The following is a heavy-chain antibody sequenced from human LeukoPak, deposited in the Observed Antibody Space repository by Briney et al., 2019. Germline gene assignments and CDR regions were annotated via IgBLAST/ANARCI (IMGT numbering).Heavy chain of an antibody. D-gene: IGHD5-18*01. CDR2: LWYDGSNK. Sequence: GGSQRLSCAASGFTFSSYGMHWVRQAPGKGLEWVAVLWYDGSNKYYTDSVKGRFTISRDNSKNMLYLQMNSLRAEDTAVYYCARGNTAMVTWGQGTLVTVSS. CDR1: GFTFSSYG. J-gene: IGHJ4*02. V-gene: IGHV3-33*01. CDR3: ARGNTAMVT.